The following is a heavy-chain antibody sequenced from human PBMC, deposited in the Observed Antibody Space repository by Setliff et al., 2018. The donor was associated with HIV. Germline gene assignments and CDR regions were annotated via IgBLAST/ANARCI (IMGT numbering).Heavy chain of an antibody. J-gene: IGHJ1*01. CDR2: VRYDESNK. CDR1: GFIFSSYA. Sequence: GGSLRLSCAASGFIFSSYAMHWVRQAPGKGLEWVACVRYDESNKYYAESVKDRFTISRDNSKNMVYLQMNSLRAEDTALYYCARWGMFWLWGQGTLVTVSS. CDR3: ARWGMFWL. V-gene: IGHV3-30*02. D-gene: IGHD3-16*01.